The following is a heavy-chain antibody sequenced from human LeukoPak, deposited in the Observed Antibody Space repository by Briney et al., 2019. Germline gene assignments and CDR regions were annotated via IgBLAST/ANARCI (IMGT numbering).Heavy chain of an antibody. CDR2: ISGSSTHI. J-gene: IGHJ4*02. Sequence: PGGSLRLSCAASGFIFSNYSMHWVRQAPGKGLEWLSSISGSSTHIYHADSVKGRFTISRDNTKNSLYLQMNDVRVEDTAIYYCVRDRATTVTHFDHWGQGTLVTVSP. CDR3: VRDRATTVTHFDH. V-gene: IGHV3-21*01. CDR1: GFIFSNYS. D-gene: IGHD4-17*01.